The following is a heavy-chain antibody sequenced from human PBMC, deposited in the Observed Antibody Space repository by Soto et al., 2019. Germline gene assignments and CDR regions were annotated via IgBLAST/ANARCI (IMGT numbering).Heavy chain of an antibody. CDR1: GITFSSYA. V-gene: IGHV3-23*01. J-gene: IGHJ6*02. CDR2: ISGSGGST. CDR3: ANFSGILTGYYYYYYGMDV. D-gene: IGHD3-9*01. Sequence: GGSLRLSCAASGITFSSYAMSWVRQAPGKGLEWVSAISGSGGSTYYADSVKGRFTISRDNSKNTLYLQMNSLRAEDTAVYYCANFSGILTGYYYYYYGMDVWGQGTTVTVSS.